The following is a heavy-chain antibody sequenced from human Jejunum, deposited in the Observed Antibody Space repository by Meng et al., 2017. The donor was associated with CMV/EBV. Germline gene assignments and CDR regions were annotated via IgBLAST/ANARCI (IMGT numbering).Heavy chain of an antibody. CDR2: ISGSGLST. D-gene: IGHD2-2*01. Sequence: FSSFAMSWVRQAPGKGLDRVSAISGSGLSTYFSESVKGRFTISRDNSKNTLYLEMNNLRPEDSAVYYCAKDGAGSTGLLGAYFFDSWGQGTLVTVSS. CDR3: AKDGAGSTGLLGAYFFDS. V-gene: IGHV3-23*01. CDR1: FSSFA. J-gene: IGHJ4*02.